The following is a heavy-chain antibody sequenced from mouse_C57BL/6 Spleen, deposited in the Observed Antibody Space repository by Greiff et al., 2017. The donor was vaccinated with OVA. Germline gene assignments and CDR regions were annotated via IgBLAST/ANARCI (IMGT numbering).Heavy chain of an antibody. Sequence: QVQLQQPGTELVKPGASVKLSCKASGYTFTSYWMHWVKQRPGQGLEWIGNINPSNGGTNYNEKFKSKATLTVDKSSSTAYMQLSSLTSEDSAVYYCARGPFITTVVADYYAMDYWGQGTSVTVSS. D-gene: IGHD1-1*01. J-gene: IGHJ4*01. V-gene: IGHV1-53*01. CDR2: INPSNGGT. CDR3: ARGPFITTVVADYYAMDY. CDR1: GYTFTSYW.